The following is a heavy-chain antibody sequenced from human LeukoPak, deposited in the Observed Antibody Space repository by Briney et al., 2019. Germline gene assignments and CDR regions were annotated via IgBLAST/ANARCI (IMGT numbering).Heavy chain of an antibody. CDR3: ASFPAVAGTSHAFDI. CDR2: ISSSSSYI. V-gene: IGHV3-21*01. D-gene: IGHD6-19*01. J-gene: IGHJ3*02. Sequence: TGGSLRLSCAASGFTFSSYSMNWVRQAPGKGLEWVSSISSSSSYIYYADSVKGRFTISRDNAKNSLYLQMNSLRAEDTAVYYCASFPAVAGTSHAFDIWGQGTMVTVSS. CDR1: GFTFSSYS.